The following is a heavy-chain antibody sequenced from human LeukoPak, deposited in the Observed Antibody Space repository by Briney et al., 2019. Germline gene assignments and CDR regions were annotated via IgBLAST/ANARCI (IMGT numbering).Heavy chain of an antibody. J-gene: IGHJ3*02. V-gene: IGHV3-15*01. CDR1: GFTFSNAW. Sequence: GGSLRLSCAASGFTFSNAWMSWVRQAPGKGLEWVGRIKSKTEGGTTDYAAPVKGRFTISRDDSKNTLYLQMNSLKTEDTAVYYCTTRTTVVTDAFDIWGQGTMVTVSS. D-gene: IGHD4-23*01. CDR2: IKSKTEGGTT. CDR3: TTRTTVVTDAFDI.